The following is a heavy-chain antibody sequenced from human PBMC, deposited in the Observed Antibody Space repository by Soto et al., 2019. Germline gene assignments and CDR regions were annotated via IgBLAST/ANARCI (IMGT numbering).Heavy chain of an antibody. CDR2: IIPIVGTA. V-gene: IGHV1-69*01. CDR3: ARDYYYDSSGYYYRSFDY. Sequence: QVQLVQSGAEVKKPGSSVKVSCKASGGTFSSYAISWVRQAPGQGLEWMGGIIPIVGTANYAQKFQGRVTITADESTSTAYMELSSLRSEDTAVYYCARDYYYDSSGYYYRSFDYWGQGTLVTVSS. CDR1: GGTFSSYA. J-gene: IGHJ4*02. D-gene: IGHD3-22*01.